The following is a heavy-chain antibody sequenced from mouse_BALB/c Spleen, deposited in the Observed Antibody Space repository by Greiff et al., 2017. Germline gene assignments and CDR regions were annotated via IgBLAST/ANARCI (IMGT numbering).Heavy chain of an antibody. V-gene: IGHV3-8*02. CDR1: GDSITSGY. Sequence: EVQLQESGPSLVKPSQTLSLTCSVTGDSITSGYWNWIRKFPGNKLEYMGYISYSGSTYYNPSLKSRISITRDTSKNQYYLQLNSVTTEDTATYYCARVGIYDGYYLAWFAYWGQGTLVTVSA. CDR3: ARVGIYDGYYLAWFAY. J-gene: IGHJ3*01. CDR2: ISYSGST. D-gene: IGHD2-3*01.